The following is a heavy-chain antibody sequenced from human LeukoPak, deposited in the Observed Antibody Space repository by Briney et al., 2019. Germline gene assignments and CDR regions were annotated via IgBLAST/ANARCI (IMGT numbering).Heavy chain of an antibody. D-gene: IGHD3-10*01. CDR2: IFPSGGEI. CDR1: GFTFSTFA. V-gene: IGHV3-23*01. Sequence: GSLRLSCAASGFTFSTFAMIWVRQPPGKGLEWVSSIFPSGGEIHYADYVRGRFTISRDNSKSTLSLQMNSLRPEDTAMYYCAKEGDYYGSGSHRDAFDMWGQGTMVTVSS. CDR3: AKEGDYYGSGSHRDAFDM. J-gene: IGHJ3*02.